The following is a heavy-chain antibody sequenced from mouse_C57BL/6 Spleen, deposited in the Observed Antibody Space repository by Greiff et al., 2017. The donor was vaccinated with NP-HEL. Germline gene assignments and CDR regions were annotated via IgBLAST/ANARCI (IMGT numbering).Heavy chain of an antibody. CDR3: ARRENYYGSSSYWYFDV. CDR1: GYTFTDYN. Sequence: EVQLQQSGPELVKPGASVKIPCKASGYTFTDYNMDWVKQSHGKSLEWIGDINPNNGGTIYNQKFKGKATLTVDKSSSTAYMELRSLTSEDTAVYYCARRENYYGSSSYWYFDVWGTGTTVTVSS. D-gene: IGHD1-1*01. CDR2: INPNNGGT. V-gene: IGHV1-18*01. J-gene: IGHJ1*03.